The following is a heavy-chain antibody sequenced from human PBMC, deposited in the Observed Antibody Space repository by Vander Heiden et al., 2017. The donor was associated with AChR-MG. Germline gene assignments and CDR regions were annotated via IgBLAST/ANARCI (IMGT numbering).Heavy chain of an antibody. CDR2: ISGRGHRT. D-gene: IGHD6-13*01. CDR1: GFPFSSHS. V-gene: IGHV3-23*01. J-gene: IGHJ4*02. Sequence: EEQLLESGGGLVQPGGSLRLSCAAFGFPFSSHSMSWVRQVPGKGLEWVSAISGRGHRTFYADSVKGRFSISRDNSKNTLFLQMNSLRVEDTAIYYCSKEGGLAAVGGGDYWGQGTLLTVSS. CDR3: SKEGGLAAVGGGDY.